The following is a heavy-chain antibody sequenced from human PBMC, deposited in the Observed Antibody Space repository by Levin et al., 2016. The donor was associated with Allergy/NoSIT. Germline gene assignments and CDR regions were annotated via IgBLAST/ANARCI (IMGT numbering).Heavy chain of an antibody. J-gene: IGHJ3*02. CDR1: GFTFTKYA. V-gene: IGHV3-23*01. D-gene: IGHD4-23*01. CDR3: AKGGTTVLTPHPFDI. CDR2: ISYSGLTT. Sequence: GGSLRLSCTASGFTFTKYAMSWVRQAPGQGLQWVSSISYSGLTTYYSDSVKGRFTVSRDNSKNTLYLQVNSLRAEDTAVYYCAKGGTTVLTPHPFDIWGQGTMVTVSS.